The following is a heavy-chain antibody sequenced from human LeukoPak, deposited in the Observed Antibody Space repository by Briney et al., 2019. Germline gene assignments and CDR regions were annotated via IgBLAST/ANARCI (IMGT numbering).Heavy chain of an antibody. CDR3: ARGGSSGFYR. V-gene: IGHV4-59*12. CDR1: GGSISSYY. Sequence: NPSETLSLTCTVSGGSISSYYWSCIRQPPGKGLEWIGYIYYSGSTNYNPSLKSRVTISVDTSKNQFSLKLSSVTAAETAVYYCARGGSSGFYRWGQGTLVTVSS. J-gene: IGHJ5*02. D-gene: IGHD1-26*01. CDR2: IYYSGST.